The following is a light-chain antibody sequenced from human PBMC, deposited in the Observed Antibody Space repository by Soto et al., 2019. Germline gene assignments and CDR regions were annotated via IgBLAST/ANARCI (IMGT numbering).Light chain of an antibody. V-gene: IGLV2-14*01. Sequence: QSVLTQPASVSGSPGQSITISGTGTRSDVGGYNYVSWYQQHPGKAPKLMIYDVSNRPSGVSNRFSGSKSGNTASLTISGLQAEDEADYYCSSYTSRSTLAVFGTGTKDTVL. J-gene: IGLJ1*01. CDR3: SSYTSRSTLAV. CDR2: DVS. CDR1: RSDVGGYNY.